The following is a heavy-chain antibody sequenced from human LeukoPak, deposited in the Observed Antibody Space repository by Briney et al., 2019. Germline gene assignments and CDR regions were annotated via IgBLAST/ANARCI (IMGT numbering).Heavy chain of an antibody. CDR3: TEAFDY. V-gene: IGHV3-49*04. Sequence: GGSLRLSCTASGFTFGDYAMSWVRQAPGKGLEWVGFIRSKAYGGTTEYAASVKGRFTITRDDSISIAYLQMNSLKTEDTAVYYCTEAFDYWGQGTLVTVSS. J-gene: IGHJ4*02. CDR2: IRSKAYGGTT. CDR1: GFTFGDYA.